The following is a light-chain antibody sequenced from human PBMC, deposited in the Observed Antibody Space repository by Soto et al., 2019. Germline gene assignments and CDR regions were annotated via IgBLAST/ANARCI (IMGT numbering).Light chain of an antibody. CDR1: QSVSSRY. Sequence: EIVLTQSPGTLSLYPGERATLSCRASQSVSSRYLAWYQQKPGQAPRLLIYGASGRATGIPDRFSGSGSGTDFTLTISILEPEDIAVYYCQQYGSSPPVTFCQGTRLEIK. V-gene: IGKV3-20*01. CDR3: QQYGSSPPVT. CDR2: GAS. J-gene: IGKJ5*01.